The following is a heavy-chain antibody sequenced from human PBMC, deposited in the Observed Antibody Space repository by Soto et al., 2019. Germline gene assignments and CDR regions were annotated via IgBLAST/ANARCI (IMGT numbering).Heavy chain of an antibody. V-gene: IGHV1-46*01. CDR2: INPSGGSI. CDR1: GYIFARYY. D-gene: IGHD3-22*01. CDR3: AKDSGDSSGYYHFDY. J-gene: IGHJ4*02. Sequence: ASVKVSCKASGYIFARYYMHWVRQAPGQGLEWMGVINPSGGSISYAQEFQGRVTMTRDTSTSTVYMELSSLRSEDTAVYYCAKDSGDSSGYYHFDYWGQGTLVTVSS.